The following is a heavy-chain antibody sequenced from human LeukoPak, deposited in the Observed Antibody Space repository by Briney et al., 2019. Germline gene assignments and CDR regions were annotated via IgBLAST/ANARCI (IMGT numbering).Heavy chain of an antibody. Sequence: SETLSLTCAVYGGSFSGYYWSWIRQPPGKGLEWIGEINHSGSTNYNPSLKSRVTISVDTPKNQFSLKLSSVTAADTAVYYCAREPAQRGYCSGGSCHSFDYWGQGTLVTVSS. J-gene: IGHJ4*02. CDR3: AREPAQRGYCSGGSCHSFDY. CDR1: GGSFSGYY. V-gene: IGHV4-34*01. CDR2: INHSGST. D-gene: IGHD2-15*01.